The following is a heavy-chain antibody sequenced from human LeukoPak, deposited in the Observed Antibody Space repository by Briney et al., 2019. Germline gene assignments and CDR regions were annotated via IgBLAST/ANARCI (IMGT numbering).Heavy chain of an antibody. CDR3: ARAEYYYGSGSKIDY. J-gene: IGHJ4*02. D-gene: IGHD3-10*01. V-gene: IGHV4-31*03. CDR1: GGSISSGGYY. CDR2: IYYSGST. Sequence: PSQTLSLTCTVSGGSISSGGYYWSWIRQHPGKGLEWIGYIYYSGSTYYNPSLKSRVTISVDTSKNQFSLKLSSVTAADTAVYYCARAEYYYGSGSKIDYWGQGTLVTVSS.